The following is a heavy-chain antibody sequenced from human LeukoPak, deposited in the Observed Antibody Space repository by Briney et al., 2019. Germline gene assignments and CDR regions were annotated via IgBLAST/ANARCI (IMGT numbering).Heavy chain of an antibody. Sequence: GESLKISCKGSGYSFTSYWIGWVRQMPGKRLERMGVIYPGDSDTRYSPSFQGQVTISADKSISTAYLQWSSLKAADTAMYYCARSSTDSSAAFDIWGQGTMVTVSS. CDR2: IYPGDSDT. CDR1: GYSFTSYW. J-gene: IGHJ3*02. CDR3: ARSSTDSSAAFDI. D-gene: IGHD2-2*01. V-gene: IGHV5-51*03.